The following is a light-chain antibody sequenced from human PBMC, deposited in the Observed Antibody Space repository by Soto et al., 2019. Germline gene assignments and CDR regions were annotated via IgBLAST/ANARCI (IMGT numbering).Light chain of an antibody. J-gene: IGLJ1*01. V-gene: IGLV2-14*03. CDR2: DVS. CDR1: SSDAGNYNY. Sequence: QSALTQPASVSGSPGQSITISCTGASSDAGNYNYVSWFQQHPGKAPKLVIYDVSNRPSGVSNRFSASKSGNTASLTISGLQAEDEADYYCTSCTGTSTCVFGTGTKLTVL. CDR3: TSCTGTSTCV.